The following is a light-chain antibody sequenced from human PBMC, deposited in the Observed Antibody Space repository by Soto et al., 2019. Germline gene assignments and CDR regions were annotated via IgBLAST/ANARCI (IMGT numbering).Light chain of an antibody. Sequence: EIVLPQSPGTLSLSTGERATLSCRASQSVSSSYLARYQQKPGQAPRLLIYGASSRATGIPDRFSGSGSGTDFTLTISRLEPEDFAVYYCQQYGSSPSITFGQGTRLEIK. V-gene: IGKV3-20*01. CDR3: QQYGSSPSIT. CDR1: QSVSSSY. J-gene: IGKJ5*01. CDR2: GAS.